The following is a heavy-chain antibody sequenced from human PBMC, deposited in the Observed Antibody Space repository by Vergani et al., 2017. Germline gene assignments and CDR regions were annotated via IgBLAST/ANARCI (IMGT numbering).Heavy chain of an antibody. D-gene: IGHD2-15*01. CDR3: AGCSGGSCYRGTHFDY. CDR2: IIPIFGIV. CDR1: GGTFSSYA. J-gene: IGHJ4*02. Sequence: QVQLVQSGAEVKKPGSSVKVSCKASGGTFSSYAISWVRQAPGQGLEWMGGIIPIFGIVNYAQKFQGRVTITADKSPSTAYMELSSLRSEDTAVYYCAGCSGGSCYRGTHFDYWGQGTLVTVSS. V-gene: IGHV1-69*17.